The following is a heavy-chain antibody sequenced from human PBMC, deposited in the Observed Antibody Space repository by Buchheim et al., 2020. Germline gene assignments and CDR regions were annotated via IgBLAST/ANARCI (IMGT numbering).Heavy chain of an antibody. V-gene: IGHV3-74*01. CDR3: TRGHELTNIGY. Sequence: EVQLVESGGGLVQPGGSLRLSCAASGFTFTTYWMHWVRQAPGKGLVWVSRLNGDGSTATYADSVKGRFTVSRDNAKNTLYVQMNSLRVEDTAVYYCTRGHELTNIGYWGQGTL. J-gene: IGHJ4*02. CDR1: GFTFTTYW. CDR2: LNGDGSTA. D-gene: IGHD1-7*01.